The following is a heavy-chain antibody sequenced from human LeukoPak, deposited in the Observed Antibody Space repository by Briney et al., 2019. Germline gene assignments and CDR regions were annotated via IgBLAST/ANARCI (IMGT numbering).Heavy chain of an antibody. CDR2: IIPILGIA. CDR3: ASSFMITFGGVGAFDI. CDR1: GGTFSSYA. D-gene: IGHD3-16*01. V-gene: IGHV1-69*04. J-gene: IGHJ3*02. Sequence: SVKASCKASGGTFSSYAISWVRQAPGQGLEWMGRIIPILGIANYAQKFQGRVTITADKSTSTAYMELSSLRSEDTAVYYCASSFMITFGGVGAFDIWGQGTMVTVSS.